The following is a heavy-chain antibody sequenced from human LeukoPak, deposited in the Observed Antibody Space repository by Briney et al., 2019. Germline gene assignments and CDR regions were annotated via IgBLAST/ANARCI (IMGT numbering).Heavy chain of an antibody. J-gene: IGHJ4*02. CDR1: VFTFSSYA. CDR3: ARGESSGWFVY. Sequence: GRSLRLSCAASVFTFSSYAMHWVRQAPGKGLEWVAVISYDGSNKYYADSVKGRFTISRDNSKNTLYLQMNSLRAEDTAVYYCARGESSGWFVYWGQGTLVTVSS. V-gene: IGHV3-30*04. D-gene: IGHD6-19*01. CDR2: ISYDGSNK.